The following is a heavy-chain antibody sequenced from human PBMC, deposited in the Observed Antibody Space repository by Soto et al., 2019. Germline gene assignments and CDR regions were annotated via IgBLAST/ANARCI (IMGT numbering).Heavy chain of an antibody. D-gene: IGHD2-21*02. V-gene: IGHV3-21*01. CDR2: ISSSSSYT. J-gene: IGHJ4*02. CDR1: GFTFSSYS. CDR3: ARSVSGDYDRFDY. Sequence: GGSLRLSCAASGFTFSSYSMNWVRQAPGKGLEWVSLISSSSSYTYYADSVKGRFTNLRDNAKNSLYLQMNSLRAEDTAVYYCARSVSGDYDRFDYWGQGTLVTVSS.